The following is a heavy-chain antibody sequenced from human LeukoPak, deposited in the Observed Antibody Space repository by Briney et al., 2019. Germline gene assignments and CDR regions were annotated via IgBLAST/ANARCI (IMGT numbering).Heavy chain of an antibody. J-gene: IGHJ4*02. Sequence: GGSLRLSCVASGFNFGPYWMSWIRQAPGKGLEWVSYISGSGSTIYYAYSVKGRFTISRDNAKNSLHLQMNSLRAEDTAVYYCARDLIAAAGTPDYWGQGTLVTVSS. CDR3: ARDLIAAAGTPDY. CDR1: GFNFGPYW. V-gene: IGHV3-11*01. CDR2: ISGSGSTI. D-gene: IGHD6-13*01.